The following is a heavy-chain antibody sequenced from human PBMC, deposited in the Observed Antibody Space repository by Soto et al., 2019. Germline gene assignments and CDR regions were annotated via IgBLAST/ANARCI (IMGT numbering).Heavy chain of an antibody. CDR1: GGTFSSYA. V-gene: IGHV1-69*13. J-gene: IGHJ6*02. D-gene: IGHD2-15*01. Sequence: ASVKVSCKASGGTFSSYAISWVRQAPGQGLEWMGGIIPIFGTANYAQKFQGRVTITADESTSTAYMELSSLRSEDTAVYYCARRPGGRGYYYGMDVWGQGTTVTVSS. CDR2: IIPIFGTA. CDR3: ARRPGGRGYYYGMDV.